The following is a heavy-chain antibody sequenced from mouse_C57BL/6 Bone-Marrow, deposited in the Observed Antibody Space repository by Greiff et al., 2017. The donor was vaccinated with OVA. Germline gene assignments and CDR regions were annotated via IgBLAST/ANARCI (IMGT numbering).Heavy chain of an antibody. CDR3: ARPYSCSSYGAMYY. CDR1: GYTFTSYW. V-gene: IGHV1-72*01. J-gene: IGHJ4*01. Sequence: QVQLQQPGAELVKPGASVKLSCKASGYTFTSYWMHWVKQRPGRGLEWIGWIDPKSGGTKDNEKLKSKATLTVDKPSSTAYMPLSSLTSEDSAVYYCARPYSCSSYGAMYYWGQGTSVTVSS. CDR2: IDPKSGGT. D-gene: IGHD1-1*01.